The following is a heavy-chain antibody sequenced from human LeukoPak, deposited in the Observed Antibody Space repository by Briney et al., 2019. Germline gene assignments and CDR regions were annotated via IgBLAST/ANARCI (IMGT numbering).Heavy chain of an antibody. CDR1: GFSFRSYE. Sequence: GGSLRLSCAASGFSFRSYEMNWVRQAPGKGLEWVSAISGSGGSTYYADSVKGRFTISRDNSKNTLYLQMNSLRAQDTAVYYCSKVPRGYSCYDYRGHHDYWGQGDLVTVSS. CDR3: SKVPRGYSCYDYRGHHDY. J-gene: IGHJ4*02. V-gene: IGHV3-23*01. D-gene: IGHD5-12*01. CDR2: ISGSGGST.